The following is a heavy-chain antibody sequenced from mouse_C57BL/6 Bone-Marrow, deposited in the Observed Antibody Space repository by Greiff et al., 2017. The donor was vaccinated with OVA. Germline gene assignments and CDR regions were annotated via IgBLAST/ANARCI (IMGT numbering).Heavy chain of an antibody. Sequence: QVQLQQPGAELVMPGASVKLSCKASGYTFTSYWMPWVKQRPGQGLEWIGEIDPSDSYTNYNQKFKGKSTLTVDKSSSTAYMQLSSLTSEDSAVYYCARYYYGSSYNWYFDVWGTGTTVTVSS. CDR1: GYTFTSYW. J-gene: IGHJ1*03. CDR2: IDPSDSYT. CDR3: ARYYYGSSYNWYFDV. D-gene: IGHD1-1*01. V-gene: IGHV1-69*01.